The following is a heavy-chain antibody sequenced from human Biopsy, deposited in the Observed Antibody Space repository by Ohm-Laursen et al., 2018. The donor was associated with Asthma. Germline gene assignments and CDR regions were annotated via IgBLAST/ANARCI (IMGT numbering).Heavy chain of an antibody. V-gene: IGHV1-69*13. CDR2: IMTVFGTT. J-gene: IGHJ6*02. CDR3: ARCQVGYSSGWSLLLKKIYYSGMGV. D-gene: IGHD6-19*01. Sequence: SVKLSCKAPGGTFSNFAISWVRQAPGQGLEWLGGIMTVFGTTNYAQKFQGRVTITADESTSTAYMEVTSLRSEDTAIYYCARCQVGYSSGWSLLLKKIYYSGMGVWGQGTAVTVSS. CDR1: GGTFSNFA.